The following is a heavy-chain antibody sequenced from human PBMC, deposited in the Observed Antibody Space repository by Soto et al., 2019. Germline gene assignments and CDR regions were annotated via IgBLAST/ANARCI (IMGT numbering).Heavy chain of an antibody. CDR1: AYSFTDYY. J-gene: IGHJ6*02. CDR2: INANNGGT. CDR3: AREGSLAYHYGLDV. Sequence: ASVKVSCKASAYSFTDYYVHWVRQAPGQGLEWLGCINANNGGTHYAQKFQGRVTMTRDTSISTAYMELSRLTSDDTAVYYCAREGSLAYHYGLDVWGQGTTVIVSS. V-gene: IGHV1-2*02.